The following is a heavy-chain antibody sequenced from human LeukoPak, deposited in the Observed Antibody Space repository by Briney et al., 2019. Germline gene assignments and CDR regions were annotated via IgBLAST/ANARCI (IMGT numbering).Heavy chain of an antibody. CDR1: GYTFTGYY. CDR2: INPNSGGT. D-gene: IGHD3-3*01. CDR3: ARDSGASGVVITDAFDI. V-gene: IGHV1-2*02. Sequence: ASVKVSCKASGYTFTGYYMHWVRQAPGQGLEWMGWINPNSGGTNYAQKFQGRVTMTRDTSISTAYMELIRLRSDDTAVYYCARDSGASGVVITDAFDIWGQGTMVTVSS. J-gene: IGHJ3*02.